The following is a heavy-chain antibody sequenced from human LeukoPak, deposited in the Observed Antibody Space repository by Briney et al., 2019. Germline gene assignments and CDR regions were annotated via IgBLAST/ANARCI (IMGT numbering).Heavy chain of an antibody. CDR1: GFTFRSSA. CDR3: AKSSSVTTGSPTDY. CDR2: ISGSGGST. J-gene: IGHJ4*02. V-gene: IGHV3-23*01. Sequence: GGSLRLSCAVSGFTFRSSAMSWVRQAPGKGLDCVSAISGSGGSTYYANSVKGRFTISRDNSKNTLYLQMNSLRAEDTAVYYCAKSSSVTTGSPTDYWGQGTLVTVSS. D-gene: IGHD4-17*01.